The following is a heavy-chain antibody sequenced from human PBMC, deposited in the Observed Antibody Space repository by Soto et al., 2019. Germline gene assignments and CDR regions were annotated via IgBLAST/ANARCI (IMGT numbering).Heavy chain of an antibody. CDR3: VKGKYDTSGYFFDY. CDR2: ISYDGSNK. V-gene: IGHV3-30*18. D-gene: IGHD5-12*01. CDR1: GFTFNSYG. Sequence: GGSLRLSCAASGFTFNSYGMHWVRQAPGKGLEWVAIISYDGSNKYYADSVKGRFTISRDNSKNTLDLQMNSLRAEDTAVYYCVKGKYDTSGYFFDYWGQGTLVTVSS. J-gene: IGHJ4*02.